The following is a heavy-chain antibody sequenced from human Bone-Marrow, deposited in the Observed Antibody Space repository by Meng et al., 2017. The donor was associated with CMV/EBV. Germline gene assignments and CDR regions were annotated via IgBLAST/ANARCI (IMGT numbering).Heavy chain of an antibody. Sequence: LRLSCAASGFDFSIYAMTWVRQAPGRGLEWVSGINGGGGNIYYADSVKGRFTISRDNSKNTLYLQMNSLTVDDTALYYCARAGYYDYWGQGTLVTVSS. CDR3: ARAGYYDY. V-gene: IGHV3-23*01. CDR1: GFDFSIYA. J-gene: IGHJ4*02. CDR2: INGGGGNI. D-gene: IGHD2-21*01.